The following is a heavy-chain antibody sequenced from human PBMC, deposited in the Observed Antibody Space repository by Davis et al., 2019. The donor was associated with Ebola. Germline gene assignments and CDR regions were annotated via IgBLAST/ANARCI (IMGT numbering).Heavy chain of an antibody. V-gene: IGHV3-30*04. CDR1: GFTFSRFT. Sequence: PGGSLRLSCAASGFTFSRFTMHWVRQAPGKGLEWLAVISSDGTETNYTDSVNGRFTVSRDNSKNTMYLEVKSLRGDDTAVYYCATAPLWGQGTLVTVSS. CDR2: ISSDGTET. J-gene: IGHJ1*01. CDR3: ATAPL.